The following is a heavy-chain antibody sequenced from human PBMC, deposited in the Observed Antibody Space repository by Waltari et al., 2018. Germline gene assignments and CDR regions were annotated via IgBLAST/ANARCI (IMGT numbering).Heavy chain of an antibody. CDR3: ARGGGGDWEWFDP. Sequence: QVQLQESGPRLLKPSETLSLICTVSVRSISGFYWSWVRQPPGKGLDWIGYIYYTGSTNFNPSLKSRVTMSVDTSKNQFSLKLSSVTAADTAFYYCARGGGGDWEWFDPWGQGTLVTVSS. CDR2: IYYTGST. CDR1: VRSISGFY. D-gene: IGHD2-21*02. J-gene: IGHJ5*02. V-gene: IGHV4-59*01.